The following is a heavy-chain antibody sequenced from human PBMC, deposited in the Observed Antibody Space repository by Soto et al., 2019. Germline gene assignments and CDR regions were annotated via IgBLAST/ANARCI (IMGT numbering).Heavy chain of an antibody. V-gene: IGHV1-3*05. D-gene: IGHD2-21*01. J-gene: IGHJ6*02. CDR2: INAGNGNT. CDR3: AREPIDYYYGMDV. CDR1: GYTFTNYA. Sequence: QVQIVQSGAEEKKPGASVKVSCKASGYTFTNYAVHWVRQAPGQRLEWMGWINAGNGNTKCSQKFQGRVTITRDTSAGTDYMELSSLRFEDTAVYFCAREPIDYYYGMDVWGQGTTVTVSS.